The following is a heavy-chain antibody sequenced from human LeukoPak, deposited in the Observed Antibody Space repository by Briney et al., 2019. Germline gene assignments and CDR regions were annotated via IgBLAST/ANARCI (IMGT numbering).Heavy chain of an antibody. CDR2: ISSSGNTT. V-gene: IGHV3-11*04. D-gene: IGHD3-16*01. J-gene: IGHJ6*03. CDR3: ARAGELRYMDV. Sequence: GGSLRLSCAASGFTFSDNYMSWIRQAPGKGLEWVSYISSSGNTTYNADSVKGRFSITRDNAKNSLFLQMSSLRADDTAIYYCARAGELRYMDVWGKGTAVTVSS. CDR1: GFTFSDNY.